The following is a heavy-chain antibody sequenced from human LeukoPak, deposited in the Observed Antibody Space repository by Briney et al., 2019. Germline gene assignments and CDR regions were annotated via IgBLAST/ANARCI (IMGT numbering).Heavy chain of an antibody. CDR2: INPNNGGT. V-gene: IGHV1-2*06. Sequence: ASVKVSCKASGYTFTGYYIHWVRQAPGQGLEWMGRINPNNGGTNYAQKFQGRVTMTRDTSISTAYMDLSGLRSDDTAVYYCASHTSCHLGGQGTLVTVSS. CDR1: GYTFTGYY. J-gene: IGHJ4*02. CDR3: ASHTSCHL. D-gene: IGHD2-2*01.